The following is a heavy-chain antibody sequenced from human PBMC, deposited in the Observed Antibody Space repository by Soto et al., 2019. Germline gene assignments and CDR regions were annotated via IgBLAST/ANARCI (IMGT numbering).Heavy chain of an antibody. J-gene: IGHJ4*02. V-gene: IGHV3-23*01. CDR1: GFTFSKFA. CDR3: AKERGGRTFLVWLLVAFDY. Sequence: EVQLLESGGGLVQPGGSLRLSCAASGFTFSKFAMGWVRQAPGKGLEWVSAIGDSGDSIYYADSVKGRFTIFRDNSKNTLYLQMNSLRAADTAVYYGAKERGGRTFLVWLLVAFDYWGQGTLVTVSS. D-gene: IGHD3-3*02. CDR2: IGDSGDSI.